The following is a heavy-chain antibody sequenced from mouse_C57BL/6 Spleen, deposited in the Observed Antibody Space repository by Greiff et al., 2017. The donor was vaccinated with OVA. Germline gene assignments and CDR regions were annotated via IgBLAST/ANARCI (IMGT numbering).Heavy chain of an antibody. CDR2: ISDGGSYT. Sequence: EVKLVESGGGLVKPGGSLKLSCAASGFTFSSYAMSWVRQTPEKRLEWVATISDGGSYTYYPDNVKGRFTISRDNAKNNLYLQMSHLKSEDTAMYYCARDEAGDSSGYDWFAYWGQGTLVTVSA. CDR1: GFTFSSYA. V-gene: IGHV5-4*01. CDR3: ARDEAGDSSGYDWFAY. J-gene: IGHJ3*01. D-gene: IGHD3-2*02.